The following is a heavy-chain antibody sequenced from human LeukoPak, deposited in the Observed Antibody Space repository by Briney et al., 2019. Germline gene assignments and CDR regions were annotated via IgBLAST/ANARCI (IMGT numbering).Heavy chain of an antibody. CDR2: INWNGGST. V-gene: IGHV3-20*04. J-gene: IGHJ6*03. Sequence: PGGSLRLSCAASGFTFDDYGMSWVRQAPGKGLEWVSGINWNGGSTGYADSVKGRFTISRDNAKNSLYLQMNSLRAEDTALYYCAREDGPLVVDIVATTDYYYYYMDVWGKGTTVTISS. CDR3: AREDGPLVVDIVATTDYYYYYMDV. D-gene: IGHD5-12*01. CDR1: GFTFDDYG.